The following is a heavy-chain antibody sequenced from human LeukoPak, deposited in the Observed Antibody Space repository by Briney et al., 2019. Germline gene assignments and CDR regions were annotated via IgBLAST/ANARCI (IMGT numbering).Heavy chain of an antibody. J-gene: IGHJ4*02. Sequence: SETLSLTCAVSGVSISSSNWWSWVRQPPGKGLEWIGEIYHSGSTNYNPSLKSRVTISVDKSKNQFSLKLSSVTAADTAVYYCARVKVVPAAMGFDYWGQGTLVTVSS. CDR1: GVSISSSNW. CDR2: IYHSGST. D-gene: IGHD2-2*01. CDR3: ARVKVVPAAMGFDY. V-gene: IGHV4-4*02.